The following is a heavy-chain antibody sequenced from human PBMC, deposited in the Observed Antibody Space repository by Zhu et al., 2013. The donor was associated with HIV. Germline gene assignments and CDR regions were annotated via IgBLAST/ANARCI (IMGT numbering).Heavy chain of an antibody. CDR3: ARERGLEIRGDFDY. Sequence: QVQLVQSGAEVKKPRSSVKVSCKASGGTFSNYAISWVRQAPGQGLEWMGWIIPIFGIANYAQRFQGRVTITADKSTSTVYMELSSLRSDDTALYYCARERGLEIRGDFDYWGQGTLVTVSS. CDR1: GGTFSNYA. D-gene: IGHD1-7*01. V-gene: IGHV1-69*17. J-gene: IGHJ4*02. CDR2: IIPIFGIA.